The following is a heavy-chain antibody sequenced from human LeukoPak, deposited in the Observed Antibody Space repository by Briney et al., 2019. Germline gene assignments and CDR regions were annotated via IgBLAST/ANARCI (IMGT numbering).Heavy chain of an antibody. V-gene: IGHV3-21*01. CDR3: AKQNAYGKKRGSFAP. J-gene: IGHJ5*02. CDR2: ISSSSSYI. Sequence: GGSLRLSCAASGFTFSSYSMNWVRQAPGKGLEWVSSISSSSSYIYYADSVKGRFTISRDNAKNSLYLQMNSLRAEDTAVYYCAKQNAYGKKRGSFAPWGQGTLVTVSS. D-gene: IGHD4-17*01. CDR1: GFTFSSYS.